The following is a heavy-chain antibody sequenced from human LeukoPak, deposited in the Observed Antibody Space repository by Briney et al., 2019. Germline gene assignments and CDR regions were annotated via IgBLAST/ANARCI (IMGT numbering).Heavy chain of an antibody. V-gene: IGHV1-46*01. CDR3: AREQRGGLCGNLGGLFASYYTYYYMDV. CDR1: GYTFTMYQ. Sequence: GASVKVSCKASGYTFTMYQIHWVRQAPGQGLEWMGMINPSDDATTYAQRFQGRVTLIRDMSTTTVYMDLHSLRFEDTAVYFCAREQRGGLCGNLGGLFASYYTYYYMDVWGRGTTVTVSS. CDR2: INPSDDAT. J-gene: IGHJ6*03. D-gene: IGHD3-10*01.